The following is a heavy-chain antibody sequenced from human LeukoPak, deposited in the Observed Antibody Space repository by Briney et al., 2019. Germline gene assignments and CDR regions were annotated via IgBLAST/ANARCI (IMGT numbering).Heavy chain of an antibody. CDR2: IYSGGST. CDR1: GFTVSSNY. D-gene: IGHD2-15*01. J-gene: IGHJ4*02. V-gene: IGHV3-66*02. Sequence: PGGSLRLSCAASGFTVSSNYMSWVRQAPGKGLEWVSVIYSGGSTYYADSVKGRFTISRDNSKNTLYLQMNSLRAEDTAVYYCARDPGRYCSGGSCYSWLDYWGQGTLVTVSS. CDR3: ARDPGRYCSGGSCYSWLDY.